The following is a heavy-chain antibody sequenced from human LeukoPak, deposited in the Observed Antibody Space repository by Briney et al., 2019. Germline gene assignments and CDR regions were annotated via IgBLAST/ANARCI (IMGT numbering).Heavy chain of an antibody. D-gene: IGHD1-26*01. J-gene: IGHJ6*03. CDR1: GGTFSSYA. CDR3: ARDGRDSYYYYYMDV. Sequence: GSSVKVSCKASGGTFSSYAISWVRQAPGQGLEWMGGIIPIFGTANYAQKFQGRVTMTRDTSISTAYMELSRLRSDDTAVYYCARDGRDSYYYYYMDVWGKGTTVTVSS. V-gene: IGHV1-69*05. CDR2: IIPIFGTA.